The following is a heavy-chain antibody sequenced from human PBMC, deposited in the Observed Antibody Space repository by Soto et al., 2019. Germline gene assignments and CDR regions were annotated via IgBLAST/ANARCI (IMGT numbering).Heavy chain of an antibody. D-gene: IGHD3-22*01. CDR3: ARDYYDSSGYLNWFDP. J-gene: IGHJ5*02. CDR1: GDSVSSNSAA. Sequence: SQTLSLTCAISGDSVSSNSAAWNWIRQSPSRGLEWLGRTYYRSKWYNDYAVPVKSRITINPDTSKNQFSLQLNSVTPEDTAVYYCARDYYDSSGYLNWFDPWGQGTLVTVSS. CDR2: TYYRSKWYN. V-gene: IGHV6-1*01.